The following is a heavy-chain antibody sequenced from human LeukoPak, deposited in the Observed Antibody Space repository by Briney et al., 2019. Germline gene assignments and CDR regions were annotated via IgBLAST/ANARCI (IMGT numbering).Heavy chain of an antibody. Sequence: GGSLRLSCAASGFTFSDYYMNWIRQAPGKGLEWVSYIGNNGDTIYYADSVKGRFTISRDNAKNSLYLQMNSLRAEDTAVYYCAGGPRGYSGYDSVYFDYWGQGTLVTVSS. J-gene: IGHJ4*02. V-gene: IGHV3-11*04. CDR1: GFTFSDYY. CDR2: IGNNGDTI. D-gene: IGHD5-12*01. CDR3: AGGPRGYSGYDSVYFDY.